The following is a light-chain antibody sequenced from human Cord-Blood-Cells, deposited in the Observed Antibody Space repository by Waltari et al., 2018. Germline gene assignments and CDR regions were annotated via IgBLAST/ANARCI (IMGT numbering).Light chain of an antibody. V-gene: IGKV1-8*01. CDR2: AAS. Sequence: AIRITQYPSSLSASTGDRVTITCRASQGISSYLAWYQQKPGKAPKLLIYAASTLQSGVPSRFSGSGSGTDFTLTISCLQSEDFATYYCQQYYSYPITFGQGTRLEIK. CDR3: QQYYSYPIT. CDR1: QGISSY. J-gene: IGKJ5*01.